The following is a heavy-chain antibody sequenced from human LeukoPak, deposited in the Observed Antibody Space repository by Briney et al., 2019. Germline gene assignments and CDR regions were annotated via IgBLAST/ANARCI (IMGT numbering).Heavy chain of an antibody. CDR1: GFTFSSYA. CDR3: AKGLAANWYNWFDP. Sequence: PGGSLRLSCAASGFTFSSYAMGWVRQAPGKGLEWVSAISGSGGSTYYADSVKGRFTISRDNSKNTLYLQMNSLRAEDTAVYYCAKGLAANWYNWFDPWGQGTLVTVSS. D-gene: IGHD6-13*01. J-gene: IGHJ5*02. V-gene: IGHV3-23*01. CDR2: ISGSGGST.